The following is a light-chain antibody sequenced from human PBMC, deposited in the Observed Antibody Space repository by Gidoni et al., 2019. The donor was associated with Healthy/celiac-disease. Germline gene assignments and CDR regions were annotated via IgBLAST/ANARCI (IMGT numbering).Light chain of an antibody. J-gene: IGKJ1*01. V-gene: IGKV2-28*01. CDR1: QSLLHSNGYNY. CDR2: LGS. CDR3: MQALQRGT. Sequence: DIVMTQSPLSLPVTPGEQASISCRSSQSLLHSNGYNYLDWYLQEPGQSPQLLIYLGSNRASGVPDRFSGSGSGTDFTLKISRVEAEDVGVYYCMQALQRGTFGQGTKVEIK.